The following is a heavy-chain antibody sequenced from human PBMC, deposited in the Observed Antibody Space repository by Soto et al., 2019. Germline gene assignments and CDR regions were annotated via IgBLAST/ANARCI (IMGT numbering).Heavy chain of an antibody. D-gene: IGHD4-17*01. V-gene: IGHV1-69*01. J-gene: IGHJ2*01. CDR2: IIPIFGTA. Sequence: QVQLVQSGAEVKKPGSSVKVSCKASGGTFSSYAISWVRQAPGQGLEWMGGIIPIFGTANYAQKFQGRVTITADESTRTAYMELSSLRSEDTAVYYCARDGNYGDNWYFDLWGRGTLVTVSS. CDR1: GGTFSSYA. CDR3: ARDGNYGDNWYFDL.